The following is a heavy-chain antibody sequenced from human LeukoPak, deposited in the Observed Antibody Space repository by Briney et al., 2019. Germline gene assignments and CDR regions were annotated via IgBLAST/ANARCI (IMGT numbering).Heavy chain of an antibody. CDR2: IKQDGSEK. J-gene: IGHJ4*02. D-gene: IGHD1-26*01. CDR3: ARDKDVGATLFDY. CDR1: EFTFSKYG. Sequence: GRSLRLSCAASEFTFSKYGMHWVRQAPGKGLEWVANIKQDGSEKYYVDSVKGRFTISRDNAKNSLYLQMNSLRAEDTALYYCARDKDVGATLFDYWGQGTLVTVSS. V-gene: IGHV3-7*01.